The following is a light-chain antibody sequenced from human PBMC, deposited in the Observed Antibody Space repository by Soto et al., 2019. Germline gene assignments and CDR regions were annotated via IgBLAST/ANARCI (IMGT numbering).Light chain of an antibody. CDR1: SSDIGGSKL. Sequence: QSVLTQPASVSGSPGQSITISCTGTSSDIGGSKLVSWYQQHPGKAPKLLIFDVSYRPSGISNRFSGSKSANTASLTISGLQAEDEADYYCSSYTSSIVLFGGGTKVTVL. CDR3: SSYTSSIVL. V-gene: IGLV2-14*03. J-gene: IGLJ3*02. CDR2: DVS.